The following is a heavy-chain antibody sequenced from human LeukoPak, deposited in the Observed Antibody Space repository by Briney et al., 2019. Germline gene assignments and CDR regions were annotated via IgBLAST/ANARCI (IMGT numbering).Heavy chain of an antibody. V-gene: IGHV4-4*07. CDR2: IYTSGST. Sequence: PSETLSFTCTVSGGSISSYYWSWIRQPAGKGLEWIGRIYTSGSTNYNPSLKSRVTMSVDTSKNQFSLKLSSVTAADTAVYYCAREGYSSGWYEYYFDYWGQGTLVTVSS. CDR1: GGSISSYY. D-gene: IGHD6-19*01. CDR3: AREGYSSGWYEYYFDY. J-gene: IGHJ4*02.